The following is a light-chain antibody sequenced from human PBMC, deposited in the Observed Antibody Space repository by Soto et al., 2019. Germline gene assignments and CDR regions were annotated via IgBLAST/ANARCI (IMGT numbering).Light chain of an antibody. J-gene: IGLJ1*01. CDR1: SIDVGAHNF. Sequence: QSALTQPASVSGSPGQAITISCSGCSIDVGAHNFVSWYQHHPGKAPKLMIYEVSNRPSGVSNRFSGSKSGNTASLTISGLQAEDEADYYCNSYTSSNTYVFXSGTKVTVL. V-gene: IGLV2-14*01. CDR2: EVS. CDR3: NSYTSSNTYV.